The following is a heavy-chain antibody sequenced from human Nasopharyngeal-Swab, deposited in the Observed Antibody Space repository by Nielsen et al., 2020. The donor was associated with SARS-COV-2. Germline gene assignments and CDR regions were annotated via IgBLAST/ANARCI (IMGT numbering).Heavy chain of an antibody. CDR2: INPNSGGT. CDR3: ARPQYQLLNYYYYGMYV. CDR1: GYTFTVYY. D-gene: IGHD2-2*01. V-gene: IGHV1-2*02. J-gene: IGHJ6*02. Sequence: ASVKVSCKASGYTFTVYYMHWVRQAPGQGLEWMGWINPNSGGTNYAQKFQGRVTMTRDTSISTAYMELSRLRSDDTAVYYCARPQYQLLNYYYYGMYVWGQGTTVTVSS.